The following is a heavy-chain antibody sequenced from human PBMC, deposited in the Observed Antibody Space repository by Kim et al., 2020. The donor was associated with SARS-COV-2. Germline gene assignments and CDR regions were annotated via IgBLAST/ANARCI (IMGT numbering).Heavy chain of an antibody. CDR3: ATRGGNSFTYLVSY. Sequence: ASVKVSCKASGYTLTDSNVHWVRQAPGQGLEWMGWISPKTGGTNYAQKFQGRVTMTMDTSISTVHMELNRLRSDDTAVYYCATRGGNSFTYLVSYWGQGT. CDR2: ISPKTGGT. CDR1: GYTLTDSN. J-gene: IGHJ4*02. V-gene: IGHV1-2*02. D-gene: IGHD3-16*01.